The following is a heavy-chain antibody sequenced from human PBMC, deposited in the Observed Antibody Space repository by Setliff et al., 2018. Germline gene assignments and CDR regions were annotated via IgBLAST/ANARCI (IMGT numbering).Heavy chain of an antibody. V-gene: IGHV1-18*01. CDR2: ISAYNGNT. J-gene: IGHJ5*02. CDR3: ARDRIPSSSWYGLNWFDP. CDR1: GYTFTSHG. D-gene: IGHD6-13*01. Sequence: ASVKVSCKASGYTFTSHGISWVRQAPGQGLEWMGWISAYNGNTNYAQKPQGRVTITTDESTSTAYMELSSLRSEDTAVYYCARDRIPSSSWYGLNWFDPWGQGTLVTVSS.